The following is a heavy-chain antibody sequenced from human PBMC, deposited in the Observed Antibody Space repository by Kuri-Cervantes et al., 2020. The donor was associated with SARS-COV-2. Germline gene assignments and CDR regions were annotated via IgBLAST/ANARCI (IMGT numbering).Heavy chain of an antibody. CDR2: INPSGGST. CDR3: ARDPPSNNYDILTGDNYYYYGMDV. D-gene: IGHD3-9*01. V-gene: IGHV1-46*01. J-gene: IGHJ6*02. Sequence: ASVKVSCKASGYTFTSYGISWVRQAPGQGLEWMGIINPSGGSTSYAQKFQGRVTMTRDTSTSTVYMELSSLRSEDMAVYYCARDPPSNNYDILTGDNYYYYGMDVWGQGTTVTVSS. CDR1: GYTFTSYG.